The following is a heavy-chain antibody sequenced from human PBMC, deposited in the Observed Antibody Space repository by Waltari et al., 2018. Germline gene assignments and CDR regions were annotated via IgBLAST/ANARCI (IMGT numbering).Heavy chain of an antibody. V-gene: IGHV4-39*07. D-gene: IGHD6-13*01. J-gene: IGHJ5*02. CDR1: GGSISSSSYY. Sequence: QLQLQESGPGLVKPSETLSLTCTVSGGSISSSSYYWGWIRQPPGKGLEWIGSIYYSVSTYYNPSLKSRVTISVDTSKNQFSLKLSSVTAADTAVYYCARGPRIAAAATGWFDPWGQGTLVTVSS. CDR2: IYYSVST. CDR3: ARGPRIAAAATGWFDP.